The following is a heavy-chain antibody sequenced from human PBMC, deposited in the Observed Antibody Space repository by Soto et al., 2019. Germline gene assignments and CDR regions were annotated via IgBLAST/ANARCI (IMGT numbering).Heavy chain of an antibody. CDR3: ARETPSAAAAYYYYGLDV. CDR1: GGTFSSYF. V-gene: IGHV1-69*01. CDR2: IIPVFGTA. D-gene: IGHD6-13*01. J-gene: IGHJ6*02. Sequence: QVQLVQSGAEVKKAGSSVKVSCKVSGGTFSSYFINWVRQAPGQGLEWVGGIIPVFGTASYAEKFQGRVTITAAESTSTACLELISLRPDDTAVYYCARETPSAAAAYYYYGLDVWGQGTTVTVPS.